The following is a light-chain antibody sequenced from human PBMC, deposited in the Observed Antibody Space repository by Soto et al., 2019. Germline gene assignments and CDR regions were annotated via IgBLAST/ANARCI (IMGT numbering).Light chain of an antibody. CDR2: IND. J-gene: IGLJ1*01. CDR1: SSNIGDNP. V-gene: IGLV1-44*01. Sequence: QSVLTQPPSASGTPGQRITISCSGSSSNIGDNPVNWYQQLPGAAPKLLIYINDQRPSGVPDRFSGSKSGTSASLAISGPQPEDEADYYCAAWDDSLNALFGTGTRSPS. CDR3: AAWDDSLNAL.